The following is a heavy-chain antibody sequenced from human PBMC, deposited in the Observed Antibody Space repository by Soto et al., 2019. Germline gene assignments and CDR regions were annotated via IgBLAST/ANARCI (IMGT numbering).Heavy chain of an antibody. CDR2: LYRYDDK. CDR3: ALTLIAARYYYYYYMDV. J-gene: IGHJ6*03. CDR1: GNSLRTSGVG. V-gene: IGHV2-5*01. D-gene: IGHD6-6*01. Sequence: SGPTLVKPTQTLTLTGTFSGNSLRTSGVGVGWIRQPPGKALEWLAILYRYDDKSYNPSLKSRLTITKVTSKNQVVLTMTNMDPVDTATYYCALTLIAARYYYYYYMDVWGKGTTLTVSS.